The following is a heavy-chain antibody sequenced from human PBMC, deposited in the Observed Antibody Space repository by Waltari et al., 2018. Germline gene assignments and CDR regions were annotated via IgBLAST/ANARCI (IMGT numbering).Heavy chain of an antibody. V-gene: IGHV3-49*05. J-gene: IGHJ6*03. Sequence: EVQVVEAGGGLVKPGRSLRLSCTASGFTFGDYAMSWFRQAPGKGLEGVGCIGSKACSGKRENAASVKGRFTISKDDSKSIADLEMRSLKTEDTAVYYCTPQGYGPVGSYYYMNVWGIGTTVTVSS. CDR1: GFTFGDYA. CDR3: TPQGYGPVGSYYYMNV. CDR2: IGSKACSGKR. D-gene: IGHD1-26*01.